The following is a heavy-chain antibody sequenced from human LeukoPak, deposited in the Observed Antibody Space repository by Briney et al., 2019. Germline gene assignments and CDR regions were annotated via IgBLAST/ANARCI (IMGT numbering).Heavy chain of an antibody. CDR2: IYYSGST. J-gene: IGHJ6*02. V-gene: IGHV4-31*03. Sequence: TSETLSLTCTVSGGSISSGGYYWSWIRQHPGKGLEWIGYIYYSGSTYYNPSLKSRVTISVDTSKNQFSLKLSSVTAADTAVYYCARDGTAMDGMDVWGQGTTVTVSS. CDR3: ARDGTAMDGMDV. D-gene: IGHD1-26*01. CDR1: GGSISSGGYY.